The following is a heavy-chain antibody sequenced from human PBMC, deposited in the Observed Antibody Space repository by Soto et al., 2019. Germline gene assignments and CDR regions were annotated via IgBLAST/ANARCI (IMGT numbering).Heavy chain of an antibody. J-gene: IGHJ5*02. D-gene: IGHD1-7*01. V-gene: IGHV1-69*08. CDR3: ARESGITGTGWFDP. CDR1: GGTFSSYT. Sequence: VQLVQSGAEVKKPGSSVKVSCKASGGTFSSYTISWVRQAPGQGLEWMGRIIPILGIANYAQKFQGRVTITADKSTSTAYMELSSLRSEDTAVYYCARESGITGTGWFDPWGQGTLVTVSS. CDR2: IIPILGIA.